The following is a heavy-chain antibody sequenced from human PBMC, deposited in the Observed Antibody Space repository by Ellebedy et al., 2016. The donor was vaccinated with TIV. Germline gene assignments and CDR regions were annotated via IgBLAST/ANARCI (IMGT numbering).Heavy chain of an antibody. CDR2: ISSSTGNI. CDR3: ARDGVSSSSKMVY. CDR1: GFTFSDYF. Sequence: PGGSLRLSCAGSGFTFSDYFMTWVRQAPGKGLEWVSSISSSTGNIYYADSVRGRFTISRDTAKNSLYLQMYSLRDEDTAVYFCARDGVSSSSKMVYWGQGTLVTVSS. J-gene: IGHJ4*02. V-gene: IGHV3-48*02. D-gene: IGHD6-6*01.